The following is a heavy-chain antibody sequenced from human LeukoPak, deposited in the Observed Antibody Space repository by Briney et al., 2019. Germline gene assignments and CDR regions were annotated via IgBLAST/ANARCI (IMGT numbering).Heavy chain of an antibody. CDR3: ARAHTSGWYYSDS. Sequence: ASETLSLTCIVSGGSVSGHYWNWIRQPPGTRLEWIGNVYYSASTNYNPSLKGRVTISEDTSKNQFSLKLSSVTPANTAVYYCARAHTSGWYYSDSWGQGALVTVSS. J-gene: IGHJ4*02. V-gene: IGHV4-59*02. D-gene: IGHD6-19*01. CDR1: GGSVSGHY. CDR2: VYYSAST.